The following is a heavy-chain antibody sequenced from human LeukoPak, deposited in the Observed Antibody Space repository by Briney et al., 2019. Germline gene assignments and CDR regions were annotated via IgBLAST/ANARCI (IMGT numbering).Heavy chain of an antibody. V-gene: IGHV3-33*01. CDR2: IWYDGSNK. CDR1: GFTFSSYG. Sequence: PGGSLRLSCAASGFTFSSYGMHWVRQAPGKGLEWVAVIWYDGSNKYYADSVKGRFTISRDNSKNTLYLQMNSLRAEDTAVYYCASLTHYVWGSYRYTDDYWGQGTLVTVSS. CDR3: ASLTHYVWGSYRYTDDY. D-gene: IGHD3-16*02. J-gene: IGHJ4*02.